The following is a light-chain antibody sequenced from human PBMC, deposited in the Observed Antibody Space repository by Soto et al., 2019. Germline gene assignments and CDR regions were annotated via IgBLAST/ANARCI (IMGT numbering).Light chain of an antibody. Sequence: DIQMTQSPSTLSASVRDRVTITCRASQSISSWLAWYQQKPGKAPKLLIYKASSLESGVPSRFSGSGSGTEFTLTISSLQPDDFATYYCQQSWTFGQGTKVEIK. V-gene: IGKV1-5*03. J-gene: IGKJ1*01. CDR3: QQSWT. CDR2: KAS. CDR1: QSISSW.